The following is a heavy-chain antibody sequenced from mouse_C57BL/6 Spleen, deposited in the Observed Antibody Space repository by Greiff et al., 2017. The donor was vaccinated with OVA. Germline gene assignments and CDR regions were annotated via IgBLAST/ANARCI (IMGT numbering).Heavy chain of an antibody. CDR1: GYTFTSYG. D-gene: IGHD4-1*01. CDR3: ARSRTGTFDY. Sequence: QVQLKQSGAELARPGASVKLSCKASGYTFTSYGISWVKQRTGQGLEWIGEIYPRSGNTYYNEKFKGKATLTADKSSSTAYMELRSLTSEDSAVYFCARSRTGTFDYWGQGTTLTVSS. J-gene: IGHJ2*01. V-gene: IGHV1-81*01. CDR2: IYPRSGNT.